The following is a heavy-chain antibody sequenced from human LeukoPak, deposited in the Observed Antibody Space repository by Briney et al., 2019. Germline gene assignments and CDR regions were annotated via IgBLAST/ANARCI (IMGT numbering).Heavy chain of an antibody. D-gene: IGHD3-22*01. J-gene: IGHJ4*02. Sequence: SETLSLTCAVYGGSFSGYYWSWIRQPPGKGLEWIGEINHSGSTNYNPSLKSRVTISVDTSKNRFSLKLSSVTAADTAVYYCARGRRTYYDSSGYYHLDYWGQGTLVTVSS. V-gene: IGHV4-34*01. CDR2: INHSGST. CDR1: GGSFSGYY. CDR3: ARGRRTYYDSSGYYHLDY.